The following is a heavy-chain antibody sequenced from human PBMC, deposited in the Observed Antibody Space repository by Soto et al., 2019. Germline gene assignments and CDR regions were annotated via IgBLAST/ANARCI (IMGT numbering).Heavy chain of an antibody. V-gene: IGHV3-30-3*01. CDR2: ISYDGSNK. CDR3: ARDLSDVGFWSDFDY. Sequence: SLRLSCAASGFTFSSYAMHWVRQAPGKGLEWVAVISYDGSNKYYADSVKRRFTISRDNSKNTLYLQMNSLRAEDTAVYYCARDLSDVGFWSDFDYWGQGTQV. J-gene: IGHJ4*02. D-gene: IGHD3-3*01. CDR1: GFTFSSYA.